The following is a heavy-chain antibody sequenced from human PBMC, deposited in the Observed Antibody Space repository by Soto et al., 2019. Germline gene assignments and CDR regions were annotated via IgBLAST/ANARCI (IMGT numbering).Heavy chain of an antibody. Sequence: ESGGGVVQPGRSLRLSCAASGFTFSSYAMHWVRQAPGKGLEWVAVISYDGSNKYYADSVKGRFTISRDNSKNTLYLQMNSLRAEDTAVYYCARERPLCDAFDIWGQGTMVTVSS. CDR2: ISYDGSNK. D-gene: IGHD6-25*01. V-gene: IGHV3-30-3*01. J-gene: IGHJ3*02. CDR3: ARERPLCDAFDI. CDR1: GFTFSSYA.